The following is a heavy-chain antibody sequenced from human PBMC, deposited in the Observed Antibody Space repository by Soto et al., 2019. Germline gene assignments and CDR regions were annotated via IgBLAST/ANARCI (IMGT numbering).Heavy chain of an antibody. CDR3: ARVDYDSSGYYSPHDAFDI. CDR2: IYTSGST. D-gene: IGHD3-22*01. J-gene: IGHJ3*02. Sequence: SETLSLTCAVSGYSISSGYYWSWIRQPAGKGLEWIGRIYTSGSTNYNPSLKSRVTMSVDTSKNQFSLKLSSVTAADTAVYYCARVDYDSSGYYSPHDAFDIWGQGTMVTVSS. CDR1: GYSISSGYY. V-gene: IGHV4-4*07.